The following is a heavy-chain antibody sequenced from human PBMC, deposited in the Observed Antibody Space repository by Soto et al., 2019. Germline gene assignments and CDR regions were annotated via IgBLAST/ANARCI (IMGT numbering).Heavy chain of an antibody. D-gene: IGHD6-13*01. CDR1: GFTFDDYA. CDR2: ISWNSGSI. CDR3: AKGGSSWEGYYYYMDV. V-gene: IGHV3-9*01. J-gene: IGHJ6*03. Sequence: SLRLSCAASGFTFDDYAMHWVRQAPGKGLEWVSGISWNSGSIGYADSVKGRFTISRDNAKNSLYLQMNSLRAEDTALYYCAKGGSSWEGYYYYMDVWGKGTTVTVSS.